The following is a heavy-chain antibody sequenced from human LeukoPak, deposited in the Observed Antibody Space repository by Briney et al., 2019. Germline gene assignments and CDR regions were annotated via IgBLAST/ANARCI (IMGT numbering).Heavy chain of an antibody. V-gene: IGHV4-59*02. CDR2: LSYTGKT. CDR1: GASVSNSH. D-gene: IGHD2/OR15-2a*01. Sequence: SETLSLTCAASGASVSNSHWNWIRQFPGKGLEWIGCLSYTGKTDYNPSLSGRVTISLATSNNQVSLNLRSVTAADTAIYYCSEGYFEPFDHWGQGILVTVSS. CDR3: SEGYFEPFDH. J-gene: IGHJ4*02.